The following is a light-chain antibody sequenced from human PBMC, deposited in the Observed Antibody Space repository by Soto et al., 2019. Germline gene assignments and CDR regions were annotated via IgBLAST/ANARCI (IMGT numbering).Light chain of an antibody. J-gene: IGKJ4*01. CDR2: DVS. CDR3: QQYDNYPLT. V-gene: IGKV1-5*01. CDR1: QSITTW. Sequence: IQMTQSPSTVSAYVGDSVTITCRASQSITTWLAWYQQRPGKAPKLLIYDVSSLQSGVPSRFSGSGSGTEFTLTISSLQPDDFATYYCQQYDNYPLTFGGGTKVDIK.